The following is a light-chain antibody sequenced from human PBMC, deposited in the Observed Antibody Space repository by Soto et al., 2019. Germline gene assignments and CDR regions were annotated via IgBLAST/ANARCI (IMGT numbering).Light chain of an antibody. V-gene: IGKV1-27*01. J-gene: IGKJ4*01. Sequence: DIQMTQSPSSLSASVGDRVTITCRASQGIRNYLAWYQKKPGKVPKLLIYAASTLQSGVPSRFSGSGSGTDFTLTINSLEPEDVATYYCQKYDRAPLTFGGGTKVEIK. CDR3: QKYDRAPLT. CDR2: AAS. CDR1: QGIRNY.